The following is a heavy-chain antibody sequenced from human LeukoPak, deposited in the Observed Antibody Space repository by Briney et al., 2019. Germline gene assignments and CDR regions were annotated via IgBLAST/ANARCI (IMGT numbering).Heavy chain of an antibody. Sequence: GGSLEISCKGSGCSFTSYWIGWVRQVPGKGLEWMGIIYPGDCDTRYSPSFQGQVTISAEKSSSTAYLQWSSLKASDTAMYYCARHLAYGSGSPWYFDLWGRGTLFTVSS. CDR1: GCSFTSYW. J-gene: IGHJ2*01. D-gene: IGHD3-10*01. V-gene: IGHV5-51*01. CDR3: ARHLAYGSGSPWYFDL. CDR2: IYPGDCDT.